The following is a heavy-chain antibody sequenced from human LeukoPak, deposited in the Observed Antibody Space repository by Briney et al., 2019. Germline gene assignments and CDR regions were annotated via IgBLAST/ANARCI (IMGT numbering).Heavy chain of an antibody. V-gene: IGHV3-43*01. CDR2: ITWDGSDT. Sequence: GGSLRLSCAASGFIFDDYTMHWVRQAPGKGLEWVSLITWDGSDTYYVDSVKGRFTISRDNSKNTLYLQMNSLRAEDTAVYYCAKGSCDYWGQGTLVTVSS. J-gene: IGHJ4*02. CDR1: GFIFDDYT. CDR3: AKGSCDY. D-gene: IGHD1-26*01.